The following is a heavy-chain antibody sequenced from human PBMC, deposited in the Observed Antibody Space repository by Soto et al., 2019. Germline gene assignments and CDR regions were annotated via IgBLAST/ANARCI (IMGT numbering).Heavy chain of an antibody. D-gene: IGHD2-2*01. CDR2: ISGSGGST. J-gene: IGHJ4*02. CDR3: AKDSYCSSTSCERDPYYFDY. V-gene: IGHV3-23*01. CDR1: GFTFSSYA. Sequence: HHGGSLRLSCAASGFTFSSYAMSWVRQDKGKGLEWVSAISGSGGSTYYADPVKGRFTISRDNSKNTLYLQMNSLRAEDTAVYYCAKDSYCSSTSCERDPYYFDYWGQGTLVTVSS.